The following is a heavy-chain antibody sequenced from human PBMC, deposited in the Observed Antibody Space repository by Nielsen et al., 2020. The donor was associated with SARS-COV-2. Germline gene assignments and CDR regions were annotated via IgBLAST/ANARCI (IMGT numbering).Heavy chain of an antibody. J-gene: IGHJ3*02. V-gene: IGHV3-74*01. CDR3: ARVQAYYDILTGGSAFDI. CDR1: GFTFSSYW. CDR2: INSDGSST. Sequence: GGSLRLSCAASGFTFSSYWMHWVRQAPGKGLVWVSRINSDGSSTSYADSVKGRFTISRDNAKNTLYLQMTSLRAEDTAVYYCARVQAYYDILTGGSAFDIWGQGTMVTVSS. D-gene: IGHD3-9*01.